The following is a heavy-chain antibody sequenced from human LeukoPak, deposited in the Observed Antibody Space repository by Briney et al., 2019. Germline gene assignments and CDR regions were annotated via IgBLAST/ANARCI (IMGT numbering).Heavy chain of an antibody. Sequence: ASGKVSCKASGYTFTSYGISWVRQAPGQGLEWMGWISAYNGNTNYAQKLQGRVTMTTDASTSTAYMELRSLRSDDTAVYYCARSKGGDYYYYYMDVWGKGTTVTISS. CDR1: GYTFTSYG. D-gene: IGHD2-15*01. CDR3: ARSKGGDYYYYYMDV. CDR2: ISAYNGNT. J-gene: IGHJ6*03. V-gene: IGHV1-18*01.